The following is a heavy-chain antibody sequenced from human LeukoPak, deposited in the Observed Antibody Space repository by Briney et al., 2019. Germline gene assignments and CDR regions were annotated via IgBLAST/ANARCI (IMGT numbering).Heavy chain of an antibody. D-gene: IGHD3-22*01. CDR1: GFTFSSYG. J-gene: IGHJ4*02. V-gene: IGHV3-33*06. CDR2: IWYDGSNK. CDR3: AKTYYYDSSGQTPDYYFDY. Sequence: GRSLRLSCAASGFTFSSYGMHWVRQAPGKGLEWVAVIWYDGSNKYYADPVKGRFTISRDNSKNTLYLQMNSLRAEDTAVYYCAKTYYYDSSGQTPDYYFDYWGQGTLVTVSS.